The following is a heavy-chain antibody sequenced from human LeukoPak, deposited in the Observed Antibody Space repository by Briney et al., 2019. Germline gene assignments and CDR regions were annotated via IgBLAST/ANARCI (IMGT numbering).Heavy chain of an antibody. J-gene: IGHJ3*02. V-gene: IGHV1-2*02. CDR1: GYTFTGYY. CDR3: ARSSAYYNEADI. D-gene: IGHD1-26*01. Sequence: ASVKVSCKASGYTFTGYYMHWVRQAPGQGLEWMGWINPNSGGTNYAQKFQGRVTMTSDTSTSTVYMELSSLRSEDTAVYYCARSSAYYNEADIWGQGTMVTVSS. CDR2: INPNSGGT.